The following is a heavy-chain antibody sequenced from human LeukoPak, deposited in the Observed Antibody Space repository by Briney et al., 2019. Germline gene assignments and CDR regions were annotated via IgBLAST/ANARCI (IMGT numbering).Heavy chain of an antibody. Sequence: PGGSLRLSCAASGFTFSSYAMHWARQAPGKGLEWVAVISYDGSNKYYADSVKGRFTISRDNSKNTLYLQMNSLRAEDTAVYYCARDLYGSGSYWGQGTLVTVSS. D-gene: IGHD3-10*01. CDR1: GFTFSSYA. CDR3: ARDLYGSGSY. V-gene: IGHV3-30*04. CDR2: ISYDGSNK. J-gene: IGHJ4*02.